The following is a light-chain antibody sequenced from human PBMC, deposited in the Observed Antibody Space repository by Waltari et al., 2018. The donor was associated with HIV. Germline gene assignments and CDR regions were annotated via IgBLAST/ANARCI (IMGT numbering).Light chain of an antibody. V-gene: IGKV4-1*01. CDR3: QQYYGKFWT. Sequence: DIVMTQFPNSLAVSLGERATMRCRSSQSVFYSPFNKHFLSRYQQQVGQPSKLPIQAAATRKSGVPNRFAGSGSGADFTLTISNLQPEDVATYYCQQYYGKFWTFGQGTKVEV. J-gene: IGKJ1*01. CDR1: QSVFYSPFNKHF. CDR2: AAA.